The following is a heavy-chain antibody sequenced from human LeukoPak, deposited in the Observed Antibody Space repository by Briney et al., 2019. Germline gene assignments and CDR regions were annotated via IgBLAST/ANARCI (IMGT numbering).Heavy chain of an antibody. CDR2: INSDGSST. CDR3: AARVGATIDY. V-gene: IGHV3-74*01. Sequence: GGSLRLSCVASGFTFSSFAMSWVRQAPGKGLVWVSRINSDGSSTSYADSVKGRFTISRDNAKNTLYLQMNSLRAEDTAVYYCAARVGATIDYWGQGTLVTVSS. J-gene: IGHJ4*02. D-gene: IGHD1-26*01. CDR1: GFTFSSFA.